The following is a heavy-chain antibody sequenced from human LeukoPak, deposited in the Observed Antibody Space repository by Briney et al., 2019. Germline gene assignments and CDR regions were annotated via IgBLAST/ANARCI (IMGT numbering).Heavy chain of an antibody. J-gene: IGHJ6*02. CDR2: ISNDGGNK. Sequence: GGSLRLSCAASGFTFSSYGMHWVRQAPGKGLEWVAVISNDGGNKYYADSVKGRFTISRDNSKNTLYLQMNSLRAEDTAVYYCAKAYYDASGSHSYYYYSMDVWGQGTTVAVSS. CDR1: GFTFSSYG. D-gene: IGHD3-10*01. V-gene: IGHV3-30*18. CDR3: AKAYYDASGSHSYYYYSMDV.